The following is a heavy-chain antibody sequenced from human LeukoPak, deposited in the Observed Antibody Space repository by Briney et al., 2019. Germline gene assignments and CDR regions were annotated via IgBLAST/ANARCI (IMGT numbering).Heavy chain of an antibody. V-gene: IGHV3-11*01. CDR2: MKNSGDTI. Sequence: PGGSLRLSCAASGFIFTEYYMSWIRQAPGKVLEWVSYMKNSGDTIYYADSVKGRFTIARDNAKNSLYLQMNSLRAEDTAVYYCARGHFGLDYWGQGTLVTVSS. D-gene: IGHD3-10*01. J-gene: IGHJ4*02. CDR3: ARGHFGLDY. CDR1: GFIFTEYY.